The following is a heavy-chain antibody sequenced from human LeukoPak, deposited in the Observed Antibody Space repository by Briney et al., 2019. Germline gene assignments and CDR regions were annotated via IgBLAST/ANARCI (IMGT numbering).Heavy chain of an antibody. V-gene: IGHV3-7*01. CDR2: IKEDGGEG. Sequence: GGSLRLSCAASGFTFSSYWMTWVRQAPGKGLEWVANIKEDGGEGYYVDSVKGRFTVSRDNAKNSLYLQLTSLRAEDTAVYYCAIRYCTISACRASSYKSFDVWGKGTTVTVSS. CDR1: GFTFSSYW. D-gene: IGHD2-8*01. J-gene: IGHJ6*04. CDR3: AIRYCTISACRASSYKSFDV.